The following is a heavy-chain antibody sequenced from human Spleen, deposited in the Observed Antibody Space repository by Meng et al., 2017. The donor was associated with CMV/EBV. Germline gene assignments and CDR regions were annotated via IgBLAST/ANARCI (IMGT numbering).Heavy chain of an antibody. CDR3: ARDARERGYSKYYFDY. J-gene: IGHJ4*02. CDR2: ISYDGSNK. D-gene: IGHD4-23*01. Sequence: QVQLVESGGGVVQPGRXXGLYLAASGFTFSSYAMHWVRQAPGKGLEWVAVISYDGSNKYYADSVKGRFTISRDNSKNTLYLQMNSLRAEDTAVYYCARDARERGYSKYYFDYWGQGTLVTVSS. V-gene: IGHV3-30-3*01. CDR1: GFTFSSYA.